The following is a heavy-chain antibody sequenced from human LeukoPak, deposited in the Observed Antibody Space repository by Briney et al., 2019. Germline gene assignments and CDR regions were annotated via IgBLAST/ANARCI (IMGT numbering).Heavy chain of an antibody. D-gene: IGHD5-24*01. Sequence: GGSLRLSCAASGFTFSSYWMSWVRQAPGKGLEWVANIKQDGSEKYYVDPVKGRFTISRGNAKNSLYLQMNSLRAEDTAVYYCASQGDGYNHFDIWGQGTMVTVSS. CDR1: GFTFSSYW. J-gene: IGHJ3*02. V-gene: IGHV3-7*01. CDR3: ASQGDGYNHFDI. CDR2: IKQDGSEK.